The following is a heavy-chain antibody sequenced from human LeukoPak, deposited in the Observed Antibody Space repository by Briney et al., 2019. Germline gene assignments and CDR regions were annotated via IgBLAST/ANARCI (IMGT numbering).Heavy chain of an antibody. Sequence: PGGSLRLSCAASGFTFCRYGMSWVRQAPGKGLEWVASMSGTGSCTYYLDSVKGRFTISRDNSKNVLYLRMNSLTAEDTAIYYCAKDRPNFHENSGHYYRRDGDSWGQGTLVTVSS. D-gene: IGHD3-22*01. V-gene: IGHV3-23*01. CDR2: MSGTGSCT. CDR1: GFTFCRYG. CDR3: AKDRPNFHENSGHYYRRDGDS. J-gene: IGHJ5*01.